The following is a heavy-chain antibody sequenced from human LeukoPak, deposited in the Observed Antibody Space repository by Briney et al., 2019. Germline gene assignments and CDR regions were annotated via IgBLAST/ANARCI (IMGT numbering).Heavy chain of an antibody. D-gene: IGHD3-3*01. CDR2: IYWDDDK. CDR3: AHTTTYYDFWSGYPRDQFDY. J-gene: IGHJ4*02. V-gene: IGHV2-5*02. Sequence: ESGPTLVKPTQTLTLTCTFPGFSLSTSGVGVGWIRQPPGKALEWLALIYWDDDKRYSPSLKSRLTITKDTSKNQVVLTMTNMDPVDTATYYCAHTTTYYDFWSGYPRDQFDYWGQGTLVTVSS. CDR1: GFSLSTSGVG.